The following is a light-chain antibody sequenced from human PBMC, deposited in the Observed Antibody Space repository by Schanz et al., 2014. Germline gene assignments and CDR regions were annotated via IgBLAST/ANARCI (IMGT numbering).Light chain of an antibody. J-gene: IGLJ3*02. CDR3: SSYVGSNNWV. V-gene: IGLV2-8*01. CDR1: SSDVGGYNY. CDR2: DVS. Sequence: QSVLTQPASVSGSPGQSITISCTGTSSDVGGYNYVSWYQQHPGKAPKLMIYDVSNRPSGVPDRFSGSKSGNTASLTVSGLQAEDEADYYCSSYVGSNNWVFGGGTKLTVL.